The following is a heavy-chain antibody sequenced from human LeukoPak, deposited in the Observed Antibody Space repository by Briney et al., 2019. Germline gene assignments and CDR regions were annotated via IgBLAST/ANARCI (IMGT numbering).Heavy chain of an antibody. Sequence: GGSLRLSCAGSGFSFSSYGMHWVRQAPGKGLEWMAFIRSDGSNKYYADSVKGRFTISRDNSKNTLYLQMNSLRAEDTAVYYCAREVSSGWYGWGQGTLVTVSS. D-gene: IGHD6-19*01. CDR3: AREVSSGWYG. J-gene: IGHJ4*02. CDR2: IRSDGSNK. V-gene: IGHV3-30*02. CDR1: GFSFSSYG.